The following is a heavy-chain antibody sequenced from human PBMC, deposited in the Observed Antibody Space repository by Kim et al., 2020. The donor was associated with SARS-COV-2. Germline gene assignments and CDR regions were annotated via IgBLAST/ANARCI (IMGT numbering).Heavy chain of an antibody. Sequence: GGSLRLSCTASGFTFGDYAMSWVRQAPGKGLEWVGFIRSKAYGGTTEYAASVKGRFTISRDDSKSIAYLQMNSLKTEDTAVYYCTREGGFESYSSGWQDFDYWGQGTLVTVSS. V-gene: IGHV3-49*04. CDR3: TREGGFESYSSGWQDFDY. D-gene: IGHD6-19*01. CDR2: IRSKAYGGTT. CDR1: GFTFGDYA. J-gene: IGHJ4*02.